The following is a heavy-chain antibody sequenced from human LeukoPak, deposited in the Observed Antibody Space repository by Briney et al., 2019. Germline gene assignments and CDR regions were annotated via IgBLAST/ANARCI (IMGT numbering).Heavy chain of an antibody. CDR3: ARAPLKPYDSSGYYYLY. CDR1: GGSFSGYY. J-gene: IGHJ4*02. D-gene: IGHD3-22*01. Sequence: PSETLSLTCAVYGGSFSGYYWSWIRQPPGKGLEWIGEINHSGSTNYNPSLKSRATISVDTSKNQFSLKLSSVTAADTAVYYCARAPLKPYDSSGYYYLYWGQGTLVTVSS. CDR2: INHSGST. V-gene: IGHV4-34*01.